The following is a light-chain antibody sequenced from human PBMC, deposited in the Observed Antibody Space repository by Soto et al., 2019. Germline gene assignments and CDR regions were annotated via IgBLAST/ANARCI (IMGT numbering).Light chain of an antibody. J-gene: IGLJ2*01. CDR2: EVT. CDR3: SSYAGSDNFEV. V-gene: IGLV2-8*01. Sequence: QSALTQPPSASGSPGHSVTISCTGTRSDVGDYNYVSWYQQHPGKAPKLLIYEVTKRPSGVPDRFSGSKSANTASLTVSGLQAEDEADYYCSSYAGSDNFEVFGGGTKLTVL. CDR1: RSDVGDYNY.